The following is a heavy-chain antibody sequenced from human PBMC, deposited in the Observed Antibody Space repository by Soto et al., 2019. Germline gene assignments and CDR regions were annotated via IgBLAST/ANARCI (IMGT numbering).Heavy chain of an antibody. CDR2: IYYSGST. J-gene: IGHJ5*02. CDR1: GGSISSSSYY. V-gene: IGHV4-39*01. CDR3: ARQFRTGSWFGP. Sequence: SETLSLTCTVSGGSISSSSYYWGWIRQPPGKGLEWIGSIYYSGSTYYNPSLKSRVTISVDTSKNQFSLKLSSVTAADTAVYYCARQFRTGSWFGPWGQGTLVTVSS. D-gene: IGHD2-15*01.